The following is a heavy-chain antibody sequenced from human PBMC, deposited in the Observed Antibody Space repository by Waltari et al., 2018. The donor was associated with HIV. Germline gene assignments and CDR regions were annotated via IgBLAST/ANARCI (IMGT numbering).Heavy chain of an antibody. J-gene: IGHJ4*02. D-gene: IGHD3-10*02. CDR1: GCSVSRYR. CDR3: VKDMFGEYDY. Sequence: EVQLVQSGGGLVQPGGSRRLSCAASGCSVSRYRMHWVRQIPGQGLVWVSRINPDGNTINYADSVRGRFTISRDYAKNTLYLQMNSLRDEDTAMYYCVKDMFGEYDYWGQGTLVTVSS. V-gene: IGHV3-74*01. CDR2: INPDGNTI.